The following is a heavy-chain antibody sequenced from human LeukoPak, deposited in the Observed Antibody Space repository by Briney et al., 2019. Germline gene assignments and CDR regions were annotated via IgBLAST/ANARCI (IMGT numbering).Heavy chain of an antibody. CDR1: GFTFSVYA. CDR3: VKDGLAFCGGDCYSYFDY. V-gene: IGHV3-64D*06. D-gene: IGHD2-21*02. J-gene: IGHJ4*02. CDR2: IISNGGST. Sequence: PGGSLRLSCSASGFTFSVYAIHWVRQAPGKGLEYVSNIISNGGSTYYADSVKGRFTISRDNSKNTVSLQMSSLRAEDTALYYCVKDGLAFCGGDCYSYFDYWGQGTLVTVSS.